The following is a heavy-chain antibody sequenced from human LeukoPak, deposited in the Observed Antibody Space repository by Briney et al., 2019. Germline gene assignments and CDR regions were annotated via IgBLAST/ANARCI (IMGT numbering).Heavy chain of an antibody. V-gene: IGHV4-39*01. CDR1: GGSISSSSYY. CDR2: IYYSGST. Sequence: SETLSLTCTVSGGSISSSSYYWGWIRQPPGKGLEWIGSIYYSGSTYYNPSLKSRVTISVDTSKNQFSLKLSSVTAADAAVYYCARSLGFLEWLLGGRGDPRGVRYFDYWGQGTLVTVSS. D-gene: IGHD3-3*01. J-gene: IGHJ4*02. CDR3: ARSLGFLEWLLGGRGDPRGVRYFDY.